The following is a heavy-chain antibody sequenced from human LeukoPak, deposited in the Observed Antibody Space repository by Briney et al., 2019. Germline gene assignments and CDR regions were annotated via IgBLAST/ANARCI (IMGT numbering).Heavy chain of an antibody. V-gene: IGHV4-59*01. Sequence: SETLSLTCTVSGGSISSFYWSWIRQPPGKGLEWIGYIYYSGSTNYNPSLKSRVTISVDTPKNQFSLKLSSVTAADTAIYYCARGEAPTHGYNFAYNWFDPWGQGTLVTVSS. J-gene: IGHJ5*02. CDR3: ARGEAPTHGYNFAYNWFDP. CDR1: GGSISSFY. CDR2: IYYSGST. D-gene: IGHD5-24*01.